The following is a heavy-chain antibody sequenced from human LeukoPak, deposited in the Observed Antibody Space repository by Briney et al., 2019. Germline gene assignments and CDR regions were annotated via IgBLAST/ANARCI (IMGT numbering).Heavy chain of an antibody. CDR3: VRGVRSWGRKVLDF. V-gene: IGHV4-34*01. CDR1: GGSFSDYY. D-gene: IGHD2-15*01. J-gene: IGHJ4*02. CDR2: INHSGGS. Sequence: SETLSLTCGVTGGSFSDYYWSWIRQSPGKGLEWIAEINHSGGSKYNPSLKSRVAISVDTSKNQFSLRLTPVTAADTAVYYCVRGVRSWGRKVLDFWGQGTLVTVSS.